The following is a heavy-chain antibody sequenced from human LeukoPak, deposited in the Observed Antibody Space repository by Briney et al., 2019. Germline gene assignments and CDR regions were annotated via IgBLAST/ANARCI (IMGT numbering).Heavy chain of an antibody. D-gene: IGHD4-11*01. V-gene: IGHV4-34*01. CDR2: INHSGST. CDR1: GGSFSGYY. CDR3: ARETSKFVSYYDYYMDV. J-gene: IGHJ6*03. Sequence: SETLSLTCAVYGGSFSGYYWSWIRQPPGKGLEWIGEINHSGSTNYNPSLKSRVTISVDTSKNQFSLKLTSVTAADTAVYYCARETSKFVSYYDYYMDVWGKGTTVTVSS.